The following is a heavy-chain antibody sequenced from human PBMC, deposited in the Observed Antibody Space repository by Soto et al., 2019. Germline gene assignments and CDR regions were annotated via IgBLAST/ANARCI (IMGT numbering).Heavy chain of an antibody. CDR2: IYYSGST. CDR1: GGSISSSSYY. CDR3: ARAGGLGAVAVDY. J-gene: IGHJ4*02. V-gene: IGHV4-61*05. D-gene: IGHD6-19*01. Sequence: PSETLSLTCTVSGGSISSSSYYWSWIRQPPGKGLEWIGYIYYSGSTYYNPSLKSRVTISVDRSKNQFSLKLSSVTAADTAVYYCARAGGLGAVAVDYWGQGTLVTVSS.